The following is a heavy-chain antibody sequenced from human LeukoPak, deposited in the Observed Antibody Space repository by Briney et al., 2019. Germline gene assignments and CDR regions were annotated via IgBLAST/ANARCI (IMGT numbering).Heavy chain of an antibody. CDR3: AREGLRGYYYDSSGYYPYDY. Sequence: SETLSLTCAVYGGSFSGYYWSWIRQPPGKGLEWIGEINHSGSTNYNPSLKSRVTISVDTSKNQFSLKLSSVTAADTAVYYCAREGLRGYYYDSSGYYPYDYWGQGTLVTVSS. D-gene: IGHD3-22*01. CDR2: INHSGST. V-gene: IGHV4-34*01. CDR1: GGSFSGYY. J-gene: IGHJ4*02.